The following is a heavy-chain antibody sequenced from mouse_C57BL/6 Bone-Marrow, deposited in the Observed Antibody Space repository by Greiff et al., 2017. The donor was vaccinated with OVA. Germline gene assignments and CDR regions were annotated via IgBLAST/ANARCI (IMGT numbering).Heavy chain of an antibody. J-gene: IGHJ3*01. V-gene: IGHV14-4*01. D-gene: IGHD1-1*01. Sequence: EVQLQQSGAELVRPGASVKLSCTASGFNIKDDYMHWVKQRPEQGLEWIGWIDPENGDTEYASKFQGKATITADTSSNTAYLQLSSLTSEDTAVYYCTPNYYGSSYGWFAYWGQGTLVTVSA. CDR3: TPNYYGSSYGWFAY. CDR1: GFNIKDDY. CDR2: IDPENGDT.